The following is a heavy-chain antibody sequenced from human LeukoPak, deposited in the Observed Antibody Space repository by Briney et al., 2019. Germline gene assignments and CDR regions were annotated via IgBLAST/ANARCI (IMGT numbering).Heavy chain of an antibody. Sequence: PGGSLRLSCAASGFTFSSYWMSWVRQAPGKGLEWVANIKQDGSEKYYVDSVKGRCTISRDNAKNSLYLQMNSLRAEDTAVYYCAGYYDSSGYYAFDYWGQGTLVTVSS. CDR1: GFTFSSYW. CDR2: IKQDGSEK. CDR3: AGYYDSSGYYAFDY. D-gene: IGHD3-22*01. V-gene: IGHV3-7*01. J-gene: IGHJ4*02.